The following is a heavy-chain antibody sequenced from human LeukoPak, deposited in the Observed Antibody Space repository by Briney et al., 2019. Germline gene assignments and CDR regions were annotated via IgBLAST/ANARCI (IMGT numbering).Heavy chain of an antibody. D-gene: IGHD3-22*01. CDR2: ISAYNGNT. J-gene: IGHJ4*02. V-gene: IGHV1-18*01. Sequence: ASVKVSCKASGYTFTSYGISWVRQAPGQGLEWMGWISAYNGNTNYAQKLQGRVTMTTDTSTSTAYMEPRSLRSDDTAVYYCAREKGYYDSSGYFRQAYFDYWGQGTLVTVSS. CDR1: GYTFTSYG. CDR3: AREKGYYDSSGYFRQAYFDY.